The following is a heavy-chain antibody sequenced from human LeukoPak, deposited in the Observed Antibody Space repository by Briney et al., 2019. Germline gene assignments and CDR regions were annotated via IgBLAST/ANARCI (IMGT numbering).Heavy chain of an antibody. V-gene: IGHV4-59*08. CDR2: IYNSGNS. D-gene: IGHD6-13*01. CDR1: GASMTNYY. CDR3: ARHYGHSSSRGGYYYGMDV. Sequence: SETLSLTCTVSGASMTNYYWSWIRQPAGKGLEWIGYIYNSGNSNYNPSLWSRVTISVDTSKNQVSLKLSSATAADTAVYYCARHYGHSSSRGGYYYGMDVWGQGTTVTVSS. J-gene: IGHJ6*02.